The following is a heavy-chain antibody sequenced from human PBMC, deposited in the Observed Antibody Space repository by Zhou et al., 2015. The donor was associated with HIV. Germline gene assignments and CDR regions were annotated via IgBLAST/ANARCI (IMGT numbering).Heavy chain of an antibody. J-gene: IGHJ6*03. CDR2: IIPIFGTA. Sequence: QVQLVQSGAEVKKPGSSVKVSCKASGGTFSSYAISWVRQAPGQGLEWMGGIIPIFGTANYAQKFQGRVTITADESTSTAYMELSSLRSEDTAVYYCARVWVATLDYYYYYYMDVWGKGTTVTVSS. CDR3: ARVWVATLDYYYYYYMDV. CDR1: GGTFSSYA. D-gene: IGHD5-12*01. V-gene: IGHV1-69*01.